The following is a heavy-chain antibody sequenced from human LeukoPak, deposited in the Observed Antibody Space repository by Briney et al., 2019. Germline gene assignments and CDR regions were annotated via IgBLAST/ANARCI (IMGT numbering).Heavy chain of an antibody. Sequence: GGSLRLSCEASGFTFDSYWMSWVRQAPGKGLEWVSAISGSGGSSTYYADSVKGRFTISRDNSKNTLYLQMNSLRAEDTAVYYCANSAAVGTFYWGQGTLVTVSS. CDR3: ANSAAVGTFY. J-gene: IGHJ4*02. V-gene: IGHV3-23*01. CDR1: GFTFDSYW. CDR2: ISGSGGSST. D-gene: IGHD6-13*01.